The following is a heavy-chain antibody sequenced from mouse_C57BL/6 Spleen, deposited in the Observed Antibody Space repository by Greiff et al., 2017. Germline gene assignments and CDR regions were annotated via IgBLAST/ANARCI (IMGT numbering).Heavy chain of an antibody. CDR1: GYTFTSYW. J-gene: IGHJ4*01. CDR2: IYPSDSET. V-gene: IGHV1-61*01. Sequence: QVQLQQPGPELVRPGSSVKLSCKASGYTFTSYWMDWVKQRPGQGLEWIGNIYPSDSETHYNQKFKDKATLTVDKSSRTAYMQLSSLTSEGSAVYYCASYGNYAMDYWGQGTSVTVSS. D-gene: IGHD2-1*01. CDR3: ASYGNYAMDY.